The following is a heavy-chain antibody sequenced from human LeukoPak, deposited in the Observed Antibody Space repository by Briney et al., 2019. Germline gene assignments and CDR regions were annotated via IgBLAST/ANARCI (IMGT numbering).Heavy chain of an antibody. J-gene: IGHJ6*03. CDR3: ARGDFCSKSNCYLRPMDV. V-gene: IGHV4-59*02. D-gene: IGHD3-3*01. CDR2: IYYSGST. CDR1: GGSVSDYY. Sequence: SETLSLTCTVSGGSVSDYYWNWIRQPPGKGLEWIGYIYYSGSTTYNPSLKSRVTMSVDTAKNQFSLKLRSVTAADTAVYYCARGDFCSKSNCYLRPMDVWGKGTTVTVSS.